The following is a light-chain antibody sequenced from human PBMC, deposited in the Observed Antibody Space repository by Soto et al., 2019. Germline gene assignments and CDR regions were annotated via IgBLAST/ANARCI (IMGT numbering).Light chain of an antibody. J-gene: IGLJ1*01. CDR1: GPNIGSNY. CDR2: END. CDR3: ETWDSSLSASV. Sequence: QSLLTQPPSVSAAPGQKATISCSGSGPNIGSNYVSWYQQLPGTAPKLLIYENDKRPSGIPDRFSGSKSGTSATLGISGLQTGDEADFYCETWDSSLSASVFGTGTKVTVL. V-gene: IGLV1-51*02.